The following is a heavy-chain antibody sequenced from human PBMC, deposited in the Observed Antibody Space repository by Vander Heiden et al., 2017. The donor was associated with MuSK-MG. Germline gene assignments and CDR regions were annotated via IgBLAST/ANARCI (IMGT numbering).Heavy chain of an antibody. CDR2: ISGYNGDT. CDR3: ARIRVFGADTSPTYYYGMDV. D-gene: IGHD3-3*01. CDR1: GYAFTAYG. V-gene: IGHV1-18*01. J-gene: IGHJ6*02. Sequence: QVQLLQSGGEVRKPGASVKVSCKASGYAFTAYGLTWVRQAPGQGLEWMGWISGYNGDTNSAQKFQGRVTGTTDKFTSTVSMELTSLTSDDTDVYYCARIRVFGADTSPTYYYGMDVWGQGKTVTVSS.